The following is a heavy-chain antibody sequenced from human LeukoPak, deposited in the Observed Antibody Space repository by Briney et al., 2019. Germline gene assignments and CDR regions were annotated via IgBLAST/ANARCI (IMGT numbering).Heavy chain of an antibody. D-gene: IGHD6-6*01. CDR1: GGTFSSYA. CDR2: IIPIFGTA. Sequence: SVKVSCKASGGTFSSYAISWVRQAPGQGLEWMGGIIPIFGTANYAQKFQGRVTITADESTSTAYMELSSLRSEDTAVYYCARDREYSSSPLNYWGQGTLVTVSS. J-gene: IGHJ4*02. V-gene: IGHV1-69*01. CDR3: ARDREYSSSPLNY.